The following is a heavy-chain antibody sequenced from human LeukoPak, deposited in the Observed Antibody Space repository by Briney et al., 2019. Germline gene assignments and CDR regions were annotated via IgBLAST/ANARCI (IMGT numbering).Heavy chain of an antibody. CDR1: GFTFSSYG. CDR3: AKDEGSHDFWSGYPDY. J-gene: IGHJ4*02. V-gene: IGHV3-33*06. D-gene: IGHD3-3*01. Sequence: PGRSLRLSCAASGFTFSSYGMHWVRQAPGKGLEWVAVIWYDGSNKYYADSVKGRFTISRDNSKNTLYLQMNSLRAEDTAVYYCAKDEGSHDFWSGYPDYWGQGTLVTVSS. CDR2: IWYDGSNK.